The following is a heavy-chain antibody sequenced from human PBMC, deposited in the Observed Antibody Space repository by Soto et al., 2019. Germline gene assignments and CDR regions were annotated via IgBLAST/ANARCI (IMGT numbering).Heavy chain of an antibody. CDR3: ARGRYRGTSD. CDR2: INHSGST. D-gene: IGHD1-26*01. CDR1: GGSFIGYY. V-gene: IGHV4-34*01. Sequence: SETLSLTCAVYGGSFIGYYWSWIRQPPGKGLEWIGEINHSGSTNYNPSLKSRVTISVDTSKNQFSLKLSSVTAADTAVYYCARGRYRGTSDWGQGTLVTVSS. J-gene: IGHJ4*02.